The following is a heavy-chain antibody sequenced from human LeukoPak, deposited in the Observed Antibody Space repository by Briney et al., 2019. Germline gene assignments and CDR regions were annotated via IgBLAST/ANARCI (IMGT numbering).Heavy chain of an antibody. CDR1: GNSISSGDYY. J-gene: IGHJ4*02. V-gene: IGHV4-61*02. Sequence: TLSLTCTVSGNSISSGDYYWSWIRQPAGKGLAWIGRIYTSGSTTYNPSLKSRVTISGDTSENQFSLRLSSVTAADTAVYYCARASYSYDISGWVPFDYWGQGTLVTVSS. CDR3: ARASYSYDISGWVPFDY. CDR2: IYTSGST. D-gene: IGHD3-22*01.